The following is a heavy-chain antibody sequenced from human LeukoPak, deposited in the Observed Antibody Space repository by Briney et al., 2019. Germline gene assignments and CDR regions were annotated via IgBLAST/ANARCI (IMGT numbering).Heavy chain of an antibody. CDR2: IYTGGST. CDR1: GFTVSSNY. D-gene: IGHD1-26*01. Sequence: RGSLRLSCAASGFTVSSNYMSWVRQAPGEGLEWVSVIYTGGSTYYADSVKGRFTISTDNSKNTMYLQMNSLRGEDAAPYYCAGGGLLGRFDYWGQGTLVTVSS. J-gene: IGHJ4*02. CDR3: AGGGLLGRFDY. V-gene: IGHV3-53*01.